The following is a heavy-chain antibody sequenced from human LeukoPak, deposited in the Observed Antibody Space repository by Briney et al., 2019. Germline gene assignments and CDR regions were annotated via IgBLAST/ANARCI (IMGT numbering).Heavy chain of an antibody. Sequence: ASVKVSCKASGGTFSSYAISWVRQAPGQGLEWMGGIIPIFGTANYAQKFQGRVTITADESTSTAYMELSSLRSEDTAIYYCAREEMATIQSTGVFSGVHNWFEFWGQGTLVTVSS. J-gene: IGHJ5*01. CDR1: GGTFSSYA. CDR2: IIPIFGTA. V-gene: IGHV1-69*13. CDR3: AREEMATIQSTGVFSGVHNWFEF. D-gene: IGHD5-24*01.